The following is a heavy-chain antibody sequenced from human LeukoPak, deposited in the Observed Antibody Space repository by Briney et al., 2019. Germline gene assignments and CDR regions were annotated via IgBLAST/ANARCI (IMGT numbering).Heavy chain of an antibody. J-gene: IGHJ4*02. CDR2: ISDRGSRT. D-gene: IGHD6-13*01. CDR3: ARDPRGASSC. Sequence: GGSLRLSCAVSGITLSNYGMSWVRQAPGKGLEWVAGISDRGSRTNYADSVKGRFTISRDNAKNTLYLQMNSLRAEDTAVYYCARDPRGASSCWGQGTLVTVSS. CDR1: GITLSNYG. V-gene: IGHV3-23*01.